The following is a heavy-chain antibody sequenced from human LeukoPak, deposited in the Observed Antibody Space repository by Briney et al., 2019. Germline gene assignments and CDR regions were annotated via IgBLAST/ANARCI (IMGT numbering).Heavy chain of an antibody. CDR3: AGSPDGSYPDS. V-gene: IGHV6-1*01. Sequence: SQTVSLTGAVSGDSVSSNSGAWNWIWQSPSRGLEWLGRTYYRSKWYSDYAVSVKSRIAINADTSKNQFSLHLSSVTPDDTAVCYCAGSPDGSYPDSWGQGALVTVSS. CDR1: GDSVSSNSGA. J-gene: IGHJ4*02. CDR2: TYYRSKWYS. D-gene: IGHD1-26*01.